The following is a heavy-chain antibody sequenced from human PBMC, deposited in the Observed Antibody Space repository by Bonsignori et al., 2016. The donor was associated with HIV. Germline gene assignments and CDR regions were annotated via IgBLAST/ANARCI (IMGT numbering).Heavy chain of an antibody. V-gene: IGHV3-74*01. Sequence: GESLKISCAASGFTFSSYWMHWVRQAPGKGLVWVSRINSGGSSTSYADSVKGRFTISRDNAKNTLYLQMNSLRAEDTAVYYCARDGNYYDSSGYVNYWGQGTLVTVSS. CDR1: GFTFSSYW. CDR3: ARDGNYYDSSGYVNY. CDR2: INSGGSST. J-gene: IGHJ4*02. D-gene: IGHD3-22*01.